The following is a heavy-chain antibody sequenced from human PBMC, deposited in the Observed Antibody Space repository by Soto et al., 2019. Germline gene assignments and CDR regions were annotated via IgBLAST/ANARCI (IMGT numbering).Heavy chain of an antibody. CDR3: VKEESSSWSYYYGMDV. CDR2: ISSNGGST. CDR1: GFTFSSYA. J-gene: IGHJ6*02. D-gene: IGHD6-13*01. V-gene: IGHV3-64D*08. Sequence: GGSLRLSCSASGFTFSSYAMHWVRQAPGKGLEYVSAISSNGGSTYYADSVKGRFTISRDNSKNTLYLQMSSLRAEDTAVYYCVKEESSSWSYYYGMDVWGQGTTVTVSS.